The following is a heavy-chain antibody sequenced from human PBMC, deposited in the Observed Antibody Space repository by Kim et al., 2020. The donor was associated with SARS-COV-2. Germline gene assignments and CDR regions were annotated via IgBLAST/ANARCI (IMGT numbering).Heavy chain of an antibody. Sequence: SETLSLTCAVSGGSISSGGYSWSWIRQPPGKGLEWIGYIYHSGSTYYNPSLKSRVTISVDRSKNQFSLKLSSVTAADTAVYYCARARHDSSGYEYFQHWGQGTLVTVSS. CDR1: GGSISSGGYS. CDR3: ARARHDSSGYEYFQH. V-gene: IGHV4-30-2*01. CDR2: IYHSGST. J-gene: IGHJ1*01. D-gene: IGHD3-22*01.